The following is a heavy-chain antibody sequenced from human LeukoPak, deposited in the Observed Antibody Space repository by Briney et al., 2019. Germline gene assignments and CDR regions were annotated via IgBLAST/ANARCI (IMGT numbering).Heavy chain of an antibody. V-gene: IGHV4-34*01. Sequence: SETLSLTCAVYGGSFSGYYWSWIRQPPGKGLEWIGEINHSGSTNYNPSLKSRVTISVDTSKNQFSLKPSSVTAADTAVYYCAVVWSGYTYYFDYWGQGTLVTVSS. J-gene: IGHJ4*02. D-gene: IGHD3-3*01. CDR2: INHSGST. CDR3: AVVWSGYTYYFDY. CDR1: GGSFSGYY.